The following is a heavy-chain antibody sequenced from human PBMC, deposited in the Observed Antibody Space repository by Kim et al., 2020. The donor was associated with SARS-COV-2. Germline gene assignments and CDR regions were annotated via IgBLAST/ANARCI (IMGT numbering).Heavy chain of an antibody. CDR3: ATDLPTGYGSSAY. V-gene: IGHV1-46*01. D-gene: IGHD5-12*01. Sequence: YARKFQGRLTITRDTSTSPVYLELSSLGSEDTAVYYCATDLPTGYGSSAYWGQGTLVTVSS. J-gene: IGHJ4*02.